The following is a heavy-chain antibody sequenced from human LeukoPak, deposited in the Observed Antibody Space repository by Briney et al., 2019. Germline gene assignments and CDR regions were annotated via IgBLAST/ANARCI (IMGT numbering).Heavy chain of an antibody. Sequence: GGSLRLSCTASGFTFGDYAMSWIRQAPGKGLEWVGSIRSKAYGETADYAASVKGRFTISRDDSKAIAYLQMNSLKTEDTAVYYCTRGASFDFWSGYRHYFDYWGQGTLVTVSS. CDR3: TRGASFDFWSGYRHYFDY. D-gene: IGHD3-3*01. CDR2: IRSKAYGETA. J-gene: IGHJ4*02. CDR1: GFTFGDYA. V-gene: IGHV3-49*03.